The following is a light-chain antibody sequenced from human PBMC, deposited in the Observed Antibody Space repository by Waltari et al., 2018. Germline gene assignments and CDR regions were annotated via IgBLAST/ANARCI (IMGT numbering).Light chain of an antibody. CDR3: HSRDTISTRV. J-gene: IGLJ3*02. CDR1: SLRRYY. Sequence: SSELTQDPAVSVALGQTVRITCQGDSLRRYYASCYQQRPGQAPRLVLYGPDNRPSGSPDRFSGSTSGDTASLTLTGAQAEDEADYYCHSRDTISTRVFGGGTRLTV. V-gene: IGLV3-19*01. CDR2: GPD.